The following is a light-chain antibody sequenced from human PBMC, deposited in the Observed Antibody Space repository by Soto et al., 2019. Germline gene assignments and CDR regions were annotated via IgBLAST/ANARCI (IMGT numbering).Light chain of an antibody. Sequence: IVLTQSPGTLSLSPGERATLSCRASQSVSNSLAWYQQRPGQAPRLLIYNAANRATDVPARFTGSGSGTDFTLTISSLEPEDFAVYFCHHRSNWPLTFGGGTRVEIK. J-gene: IGKJ4*01. CDR3: HHRSNWPLT. V-gene: IGKV3-11*01. CDR2: NAA. CDR1: QSVSNS.